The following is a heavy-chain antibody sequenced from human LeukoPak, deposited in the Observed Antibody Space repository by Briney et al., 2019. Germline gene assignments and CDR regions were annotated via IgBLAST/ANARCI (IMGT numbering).Heavy chain of an antibody. CDR1: GGTFSSYA. V-gene: IGHV1-69*05. Sequence: SVKVSCKASGGTFSSYAISWVRQAPGQGLEWMGGIIPIFGTANYAQKFQGRVTITTDESTSTAYMELSSLRSEDTAVYYCASNRYSTLYYFDYWGQGTLVTVSS. CDR2: IIPIFGTA. CDR3: ASNRYSTLYYFDY. J-gene: IGHJ4*02. D-gene: IGHD6-13*01.